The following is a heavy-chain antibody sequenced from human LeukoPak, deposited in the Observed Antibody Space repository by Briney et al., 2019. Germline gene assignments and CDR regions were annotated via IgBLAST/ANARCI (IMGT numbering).Heavy chain of an antibody. CDR3: AKGASYYYGSGSYYKYYFDY. V-gene: IGHV3-30*18. D-gene: IGHD3-10*01. Sequence: PGRSLRLSCAASGFTFSTYGMHWVRQAPGKGLEWVAVISYDGRTKYYGDSVKGRFTISRDNSKNTLDLQMNSLRAEDTAVYYCAKGASYYYGSGSYYKYYFDYWGQGTLVTVSS. CDR2: ISYDGRTK. J-gene: IGHJ4*02. CDR1: GFTFSTYG.